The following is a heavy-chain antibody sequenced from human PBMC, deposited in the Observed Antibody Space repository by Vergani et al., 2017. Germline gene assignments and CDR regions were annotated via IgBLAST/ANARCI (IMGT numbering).Heavy chain of an antibody. Sequence: QVQLVQSGAAVKKPGSSVKVSCKASGGTFSSYAISWVRQAPGQGLEWMGGIIPIFGTANYAQKFQGRVTITADESTSTAYMELSSLRSEDTAVYYCASPRFDYGGNSGLDYWGQGTLVTVSS. CDR1: GGTFSSYA. CDR2: IIPIFGTA. V-gene: IGHV1-69*01. D-gene: IGHD4-23*01. J-gene: IGHJ4*02. CDR3: ASPRFDYGGNSGLDY.